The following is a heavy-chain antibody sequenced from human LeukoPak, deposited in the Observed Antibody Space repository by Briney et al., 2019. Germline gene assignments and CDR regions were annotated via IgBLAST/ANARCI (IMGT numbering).Heavy chain of an antibody. CDR2: IYYSGTT. D-gene: IGHD2-2*01. CDR3: ATHRGISMPGARAFDI. Sequence: SETLSLTCTVSGGSISSSSYYWDWIRQPPGKGLEWIGSIYYSGTTYYNPSLKSRVTISVDTSKNQFSLKLSSVTAADTAVYYCATHRGISMPGARAFDIWGQGTMVTVSS. J-gene: IGHJ3*02. CDR1: GGSISSSSYY. V-gene: IGHV4-39*01.